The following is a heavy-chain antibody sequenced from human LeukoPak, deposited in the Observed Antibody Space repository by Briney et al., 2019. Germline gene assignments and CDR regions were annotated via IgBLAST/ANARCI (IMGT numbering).Heavy chain of an antibody. J-gene: IGHJ4*02. CDR1: GFTFSSYA. CDR2: ISYDGSNK. Sequence: GGSLRLSCAASGFTFSSYAMHWVRQAPGKGLEWVAVISYDGSNKYYADSVKGRFTISRDNSKNTLYLQMNSLRAEDTAVYYCARSIVATPPFDYWGQGTLVTVSS. D-gene: IGHD5-12*01. CDR3: ARSIVATPPFDY. V-gene: IGHV3-30*04.